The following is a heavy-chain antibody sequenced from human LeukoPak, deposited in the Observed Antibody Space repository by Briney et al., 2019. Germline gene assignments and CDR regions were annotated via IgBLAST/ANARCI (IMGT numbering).Heavy chain of an antibody. D-gene: IGHD3-16*01. CDR2: IRQDGGEK. CDR3: AKGTFGTFDY. Sequence: GGSLRLSCAVSGFTFSSYWMNWVRQAPGKGLEWVASIRQDGGEKSYVDSVKGRFTISRDNSENTLYLQMNSLRAEDTAVYYCAKGTFGTFDYWGQGTLVTVSS. J-gene: IGHJ4*02. CDR1: GFTFSSYW. V-gene: IGHV3-7*03.